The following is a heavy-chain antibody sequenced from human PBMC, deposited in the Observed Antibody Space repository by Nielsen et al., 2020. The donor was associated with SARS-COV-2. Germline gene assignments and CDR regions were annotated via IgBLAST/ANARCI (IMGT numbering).Heavy chain of an antibody. CDR3: ATGQVAYYDYVWGSYPTPYYFDY. D-gene: IGHD3-16*02. V-gene: IGHV4-39*07. CDR2: IFYSGST. J-gene: IGHJ4*02. Sequence: PGKGLEWIGRIFYSGSTYYNPSLKSRVTISVDTSKNQFSLKLSSVTAADTAVYYCATGQVAYYDYVWGSYPTPYYFDYWGQGTLVTVSS.